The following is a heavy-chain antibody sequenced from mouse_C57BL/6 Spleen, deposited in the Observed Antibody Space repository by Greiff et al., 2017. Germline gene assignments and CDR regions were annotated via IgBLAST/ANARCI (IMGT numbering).Heavy chain of an antibody. CDR2: IYPGDGDT. Sequence: QVQLQQSGPELVKPGASVKISCKASGYAFSSSWMNWVKQRPGTGLEWIGRIYPGDGDTNYNGKFKGKATLTADKSSSTAYMQLSSLTSEDSAVYFCARSDYYGSNWYFDVWGTGTTVTVSS. J-gene: IGHJ1*03. CDR1: GYAFSSSW. D-gene: IGHD1-1*01. CDR3: ARSDYYGSNWYFDV. V-gene: IGHV1-82*01.